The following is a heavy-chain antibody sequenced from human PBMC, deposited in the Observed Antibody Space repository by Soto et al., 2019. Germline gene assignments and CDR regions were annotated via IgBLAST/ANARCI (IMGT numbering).Heavy chain of an antibody. CDR3: ARDLRAGGDY. V-gene: IGHV1-46*01. Sequence: QVQLVQSGAEVKKPGASVKVSCKASGYTLSDANINWVRQAPGQGPEWMEIINPRADSTNYAQKFQGRVTLTRDTSTSTVYMELSSLRSEDTAVYYCARDLRAGGDYWGQGTLVTVSS. CDR2: INPRADST. CDR1: GYTLSDAN. J-gene: IGHJ4*02. D-gene: IGHD1-26*01.